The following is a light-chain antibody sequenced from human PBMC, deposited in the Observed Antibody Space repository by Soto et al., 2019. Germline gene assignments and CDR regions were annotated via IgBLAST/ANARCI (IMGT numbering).Light chain of an antibody. J-gene: IGKJ2*01. Sequence: DIQMTQSPSTLSGSVGDRVIITCRASQTVERWMAWHQQKPGKAPKLLISDVSTLERGVPSRFSGSGSATEFTLTISGLQPDDFATYYCQQYKDYVYTFGQGTKVDIK. V-gene: IGKV1-5*01. CDR2: DVS. CDR3: QQYKDYVYT. CDR1: QTVERW.